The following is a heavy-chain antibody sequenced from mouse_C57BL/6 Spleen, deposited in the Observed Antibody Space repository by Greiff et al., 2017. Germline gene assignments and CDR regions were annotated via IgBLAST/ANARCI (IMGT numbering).Heavy chain of an antibody. CDR2: IDPSDSET. Sequence: VQLQQPGAELVRPGSSVKLSCKASGYTFTSYWMHWVKQRPIQGLEWIGNIDPSDSETHYNQKFKDKATLTVDKSSSTAYMQLSSLTSEDSAVYYCARLPGGENWYFDVWGTGTTITVSS. V-gene: IGHV1-52*01. CDR1: GYTFTSYW. J-gene: IGHJ1*03. CDR3: ARLPGGENWYFDV.